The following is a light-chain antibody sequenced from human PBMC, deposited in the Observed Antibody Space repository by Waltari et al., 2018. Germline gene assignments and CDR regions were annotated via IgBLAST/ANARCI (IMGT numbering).Light chain of an antibody. J-gene: IGLJ2*01. V-gene: IGLV1-44*01. CDR3: AAWDDSLNGVV. CDR2: TND. CDR1: SSNIGSKA. Sequence: QSVLTQPPSVSGTPGQRVTISCSGSSSNIGSKAVNWYEHLPGTAPKLLIYTNDQRPSGGPDRFSGSKSCTSASLAISGLQSEDEADYYCAAWDDSLNGVVFGGGTKVTVL.